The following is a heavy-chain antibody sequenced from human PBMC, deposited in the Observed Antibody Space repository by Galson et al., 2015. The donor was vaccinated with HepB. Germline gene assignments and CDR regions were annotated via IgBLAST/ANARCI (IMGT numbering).Heavy chain of an antibody. CDR2: ITGKGDST. J-gene: IGHJ5*01. CDR1: GFAFDSHA. D-gene: IGHD5-18*01. Sequence: SLRLSCAASGFAFDSHAMSWVRQAPGRGPEWISGITGKGDSTFYADSVKGRFTVSKDNSNNMLYLQMNSLRAEDAGLYFCAKGYGLFDSWGQGTLVTVSS. V-gene: IGHV3-23*01. CDR3: AKGYGLFDS.